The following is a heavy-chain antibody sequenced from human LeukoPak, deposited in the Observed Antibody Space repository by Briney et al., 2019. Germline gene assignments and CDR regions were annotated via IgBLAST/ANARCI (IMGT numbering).Heavy chain of an antibody. CDR2: IHYSARI. D-gene: IGHD1-26*01. J-gene: IGHJ5*02. CDR3: TREVRSAWASFDP. Sequence: SETLSLTCIVSGYSISSDYFWGLVRQPPGKGLEWIGSIHYSARIYYNPSLKSRLTISPDTSKNQFSLKLTSVTAADTAVYYCTREVRSAWASFDPWGQGTLVIVSS. V-gene: IGHV4-38-2*02. CDR1: GYSISSDYF.